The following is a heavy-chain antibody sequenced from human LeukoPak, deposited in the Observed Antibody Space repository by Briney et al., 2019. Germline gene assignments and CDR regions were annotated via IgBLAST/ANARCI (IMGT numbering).Heavy chain of an antibody. CDR3: AREASIQYTTEYFQH. CDR2: IKQDGSDK. CDR1: GFTFSSYW. Sequence: GGSLRLSCAASGFTFSSYWMSWVRQAPGKGLEWVANIKQDGSDKYYVDSVKGRFTISRDNAKNSLYPQMNSLRAEDTAVYYCAREASIQYTTEYFQHWGQGTLVTVSS. V-gene: IGHV3-7*01. D-gene: IGHD1-14*01. J-gene: IGHJ1*01.